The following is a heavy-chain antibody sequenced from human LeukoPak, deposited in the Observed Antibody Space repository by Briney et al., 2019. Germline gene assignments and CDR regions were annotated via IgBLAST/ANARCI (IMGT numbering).Heavy chain of an antibody. Sequence: ASVKVSCKASGYTFTGYYMHWVRQAPGQGLEWMGWINPNSGGTNYAQEFQGRVTMTGDTSISTAYMELSRLRSDDTAVYYCAAGYSSSWADYWGQGTLVTVSS. V-gene: IGHV1-2*02. J-gene: IGHJ4*02. CDR1: GYTFTGYY. CDR3: AAGYSSSWADY. CDR2: INPNSGGT. D-gene: IGHD6-13*01.